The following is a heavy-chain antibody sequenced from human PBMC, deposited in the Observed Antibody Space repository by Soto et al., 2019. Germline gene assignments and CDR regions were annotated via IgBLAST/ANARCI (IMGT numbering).Heavy chain of an antibody. D-gene: IGHD2-15*01. J-gene: IGHJ4*02. CDR1: GFTFSSYG. CDR2: ISYDGSNK. Sequence: QVQLVESGGGVVQPGRSLRLSCAASGFTFSSYGMHWVRQAPGKGLEWVAVISYDGSNKYYADSVKGRFTISRDNSKNTLYLQMNNLRAEDTAVYYCAKDVRKGGDGGRDYWGQGTLVTVSS. V-gene: IGHV3-30*18. CDR3: AKDVRKGGDGGRDY.